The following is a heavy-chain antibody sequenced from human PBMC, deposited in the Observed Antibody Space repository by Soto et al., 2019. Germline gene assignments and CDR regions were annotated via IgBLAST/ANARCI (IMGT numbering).Heavy chain of an antibody. V-gene: IGHV3-64*01. CDR1: GFTFSSYA. CDR2: IGSDGGNT. Sequence: GGSLRLSCAASGFTFSSYAMHWVRQAPGKGLEYVSAIGSDGGNTYYANSVKDRFTISRDNSKNTLYLQMGSLRTEDMAVYYCARGDPYSVTLRNDAFDIWGQGTMVTVSS. J-gene: IGHJ3*02. CDR3: ARGDPYSVTLRNDAFDI. D-gene: IGHD5-18*01.